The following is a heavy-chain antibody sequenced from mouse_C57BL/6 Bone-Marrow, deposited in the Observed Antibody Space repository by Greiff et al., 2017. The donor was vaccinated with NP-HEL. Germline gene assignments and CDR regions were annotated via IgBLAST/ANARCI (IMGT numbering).Heavy chain of an antibody. CDR2: IDPSDSYP. J-gene: IGHJ4*01. Sequence: QVQLQQPGAELVKPGASVKLSCKASGYTFTSYWMQWVKQRPGQGLEWIGEIDPSDSYPNYNQKFKGKATLTVDTSSSTAYMQLSSLTSEDSAVYYCARDDYYAMDYWGQGTSVTVSS. CDR3: ARDDYYAMDY. V-gene: IGHV1-50*01. CDR1: GYTFTSYW.